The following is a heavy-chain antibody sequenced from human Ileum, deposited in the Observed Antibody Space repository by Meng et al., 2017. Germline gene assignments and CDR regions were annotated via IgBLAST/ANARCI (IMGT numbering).Heavy chain of an antibody. CDR2: INPKIGYI. Sequence: ASVKVSCKASGYTFISYGFNWVRQAPGQGLEWMGWINPKIGYIEYPQKFQGRVTLTTDTSTSTSYMELRSLTSDDTDVYYCARGHYYERTTGAFDIWGQGTMVTVSS. CDR1: GYTFISYG. V-gene: IGHV1-18*01. J-gene: IGHJ3*02. D-gene: IGHD3-16*01. CDR3: ARGHYYERTTGAFDI.